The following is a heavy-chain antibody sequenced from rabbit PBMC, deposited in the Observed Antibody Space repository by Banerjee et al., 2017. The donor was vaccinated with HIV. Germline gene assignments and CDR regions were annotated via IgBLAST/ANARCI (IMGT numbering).Heavy chain of an antibody. Sequence: QQQLVESGGGLVQPEGSRTLTCKASGIDFSSHNYMCWVRQAPGKGLEWIACINTSSGNTVYASWVNGRFTISKTSSTTVTLQMTSLTAADTATYFCARDGGSSYHDYFNFWGPGTLVTVS. J-gene: IGHJ4*01. V-gene: IGHV1S45*01. CDR2: INTSSGNT. CDR3: ARDGGSSYHDYFNF. CDR1: GIDFSSHNY. D-gene: IGHD5-1*01.